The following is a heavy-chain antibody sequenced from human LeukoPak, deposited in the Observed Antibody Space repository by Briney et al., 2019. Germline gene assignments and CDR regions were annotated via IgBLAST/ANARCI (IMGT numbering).Heavy chain of an antibody. V-gene: IGHV1-69*05. CDR2: IIPIFGTA. CDR3: ARALRPAAGRSRHLDY. J-gene: IGHJ4*02. D-gene: IGHD6-13*01. Sequence: SSVKVSCKASGGTFSSYAISWVRQAPGQGLEWMGRIIPIFGTANYAQKFQGRVTITTDESTSTAYMELSSLRSEDTAVHYCARALRPAAGRSRHLDYWGQGTLVTVSS. CDR1: GGTFSSYA.